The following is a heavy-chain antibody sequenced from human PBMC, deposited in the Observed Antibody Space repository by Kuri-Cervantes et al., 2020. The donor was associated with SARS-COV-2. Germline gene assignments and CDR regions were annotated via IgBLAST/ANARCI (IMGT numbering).Heavy chain of an antibody. CDR1: GYTFTSYY. CDR3: ARTEGYYSTTSCYWQGWFDP. Sequence: ASVKVSCKASGYTFTSYYIHWVRQAPGQGLEWMGIINPSGGSTRYAQKFQGRVIMTRDTSTSTVYMELSSLRSEDTAVYYCARTEGYYSTTSCYWQGWFDPWGQGTLVTVSS. D-gene: IGHD2-2*01. V-gene: IGHV1-46*03. CDR2: INPSGGST. J-gene: IGHJ5*02.